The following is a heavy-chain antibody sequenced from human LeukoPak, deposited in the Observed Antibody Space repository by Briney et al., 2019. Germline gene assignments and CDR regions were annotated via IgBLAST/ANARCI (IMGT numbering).Heavy chain of an antibody. D-gene: IGHD3-10*01. CDR2: MNPNSGNT. Sequence: ASVKVSCKASGYTFTSYDINWVRQATGRGLEWMGWMNPNSGNTGYAQKFQGRVTMTRNTSISTAYMELSSLRSEDTAVYYCAREGYYYGSGSYYNGYYYYYMDVWGKGPRSPSP. CDR1: GYTFTSYD. J-gene: IGHJ6*03. V-gene: IGHV1-8*01. CDR3: AREGYYYGSGSYYNGYYYYYMDV.